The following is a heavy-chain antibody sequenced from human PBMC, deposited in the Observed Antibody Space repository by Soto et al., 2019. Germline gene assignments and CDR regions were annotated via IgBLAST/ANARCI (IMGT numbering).Heavy chain of an antibody. CDR2: IIPILGIA. J-gene: IGHJ3*02. CDR3: TRPHGDYPDAFDI. D-gene: IGHD4-17*01. V-gene: IGHV1-69*02. Sequence: QVQLVQSGAEVKKPGSSVKVSCKASGGTFSSYTISWVRQAPGQGLEWMGRIIPILGIANYAQKFQGRVTITADKSPGTAYMALSSLRSVDTAVHYCTRPHGDYPDAFDIWGQRTMVTVSS. CDR1: GGTFSSYT.